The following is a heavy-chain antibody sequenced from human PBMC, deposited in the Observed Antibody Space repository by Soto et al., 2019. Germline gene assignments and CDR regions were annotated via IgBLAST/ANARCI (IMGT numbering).Heavy chain of an antibody. Sequence: TGGSLRLSCAASGFTFSSYAMSWVRQAPGKGLEWVSAISGSGGSTYYADSVKGRFTISRDNSKNTLYLQMNGLRAEDTAVYYCAKATVTTRHYFDYWGQGTLVTVSS. D-gene: IGHD4-4*01. CDR2: ISGSGGST. CDR1: GFTFSSYA. J-gene: IGHJ4*02. CDR3: AKATVTTRHYFDY. V-gene: IGHV3-23*01.